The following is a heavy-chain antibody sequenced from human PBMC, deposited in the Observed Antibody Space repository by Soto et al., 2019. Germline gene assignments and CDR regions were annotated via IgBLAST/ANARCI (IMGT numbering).Heavy chain of an antibody. D-gene: IGHD6-13*01. CDR1: GFTFSSYA. Sequence: GGSLRLSCVASGFTFSSYAMNWVRQAPGKGLEWVSVISGSGGSTYYADSVKGRFTISRDNSKNTLYLQMNSLRVEDTAVYYCAKDRAAAGNYYYSGMDVWGQGTTVTVSS. V-gene: IGHV3-23*01. CDR2: ISGSGGST. CDR3: AKDRAAAGNYYYSGMDV. J-gene: IGHJ6*02.